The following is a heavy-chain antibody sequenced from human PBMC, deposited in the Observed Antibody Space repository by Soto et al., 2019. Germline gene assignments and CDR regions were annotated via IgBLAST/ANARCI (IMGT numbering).Heavy chain of an antibody. J-gene: IGHJ4*02. CDR2: IYYSGST. Sequence: AQLQESGPGLVKHSETLSLTCTVSGGSISSYYWSWIRQPPGQGLEWIWYIYYSGSTNYNPSLKCRVTISVYRSKHQFSLKLSSVTAADTAVYYCARHALRDQQLGLLSYWGQGTLVPVSS. CDR3: ARHALRDQQLGLLSY. D-gene: IGHD6-13*01. V-gene: IGHV4-59*08. CDR1: GGSISSYY.